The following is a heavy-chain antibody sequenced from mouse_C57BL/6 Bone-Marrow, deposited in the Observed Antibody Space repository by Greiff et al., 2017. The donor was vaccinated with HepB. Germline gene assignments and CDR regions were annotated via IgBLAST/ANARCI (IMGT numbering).Heavy chain of an antibody. CDR3: ARKDYDGLDY. CDR1: GYSITSGYY. J-gene: IGHJ2*01. Sequence: EVKLQESGPGLVKPSQSLSLTCSVTGYSITSGYYWNWLRQFPGNKLEWMGYISYDGSNNYNPSLKNRISITRDTSKNQFFLKLNSVTTEDTATDYCARKDYDGLDYWGQGTTLTVSS. CDR2: ISYDGSN. V-gene: IGHV3-6*01. D-gene: IGHD2-3*01.